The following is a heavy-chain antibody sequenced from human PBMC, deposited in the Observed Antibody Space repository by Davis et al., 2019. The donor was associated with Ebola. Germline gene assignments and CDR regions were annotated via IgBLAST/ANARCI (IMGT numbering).Heavy chain of an antibody. CDR1: GYTFTSFA. V-gene: IGHV7-4-1*02. J-gene: IGHJ4*02. CDR2: INTNTGNP. Sequence: ASVKVSCKASGYTFTSFAMNWVRQAPGQGLEWMGWINTNTGNPTYAQGFTGRFVFSLDTSVSTAYLQISSLKAEDIAVYYCARCEENPDTSMVSCFDYWGQGTLVTVSS. D-gene: IGHD5-18*01. CDR3: ARCEENPDTSMVSCFDY.